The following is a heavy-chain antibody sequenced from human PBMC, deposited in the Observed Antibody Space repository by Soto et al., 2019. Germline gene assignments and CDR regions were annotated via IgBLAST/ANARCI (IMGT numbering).Heavy chain of an antibody. D-gene: IGHD6-6*01. J-gene: IGHJ6*02. CDR3: AKDRAARRYYYYGMDV. CDR1: GFTFSSYG. V-gene: IGHV3-30*18. CDR2: ISYDGSNK. Sequence: QVQLVESGGGVVQPGRSLRLSCAASGFTFSSYGMHWVRQAPGKGLEWVAVISYDGSNKYYADSVKGRFTISRDNSKNTLYLQMTSLRAEDTAVYYCAKDRAARRYYYYGMDVWGQGTTVTVSS.